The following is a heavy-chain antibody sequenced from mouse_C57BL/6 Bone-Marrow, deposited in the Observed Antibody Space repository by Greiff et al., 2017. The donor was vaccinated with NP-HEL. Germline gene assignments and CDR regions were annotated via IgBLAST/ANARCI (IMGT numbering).Heavy chain of an antibody. CDR1: GYTSTSYT. CDR2: INPSSGYT. J-gene: IGHJ3*01. CDR3: ARRGDYDGGFAY. V-gene: IGHV1-4*01. D-gene: IGHD2-4*01. Sequence: QVQLQQSGAELARPGASVKMSCKASGYTSTSYTMHWVKQRPGQGLEWIGYINPSSGYTKYNQKFKDKATLTADKSSSTAYMQLSSLTSEDSAVYYCARRGDYDGGFAYWGQGTLVTVSA.